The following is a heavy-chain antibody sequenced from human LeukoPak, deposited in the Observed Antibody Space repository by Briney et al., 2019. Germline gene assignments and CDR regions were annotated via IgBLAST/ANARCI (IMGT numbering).Heavy chain of an antibody. CDR1: GGSFSGYY. D-gene: IGHD6-19*01. V-gene: IGHV4-59*08. J-gene: IGHJ3*02. Sequence: SETLSLTCAVYGGSFSGYYWSWIRQPPGKGLEWIGYIYYSGSTNYNPSLKSRVTISVDTSKNQFSLKLSSVTAADTAVYYCARRLYSSGWHNAFDIWGQGTMVIVSS. CDR2: IYYSGST. CDR3: ARRLYSSGWHNAFDI.